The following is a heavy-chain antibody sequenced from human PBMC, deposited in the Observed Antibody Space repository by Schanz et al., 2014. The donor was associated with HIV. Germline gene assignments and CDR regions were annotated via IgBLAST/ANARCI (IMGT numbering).Heavy chain of an antibody. Sequence: QVQLVESGGGVVQPGRSLRLSCAASGFTFSNYAMHWVRQAPGKGLEWVAGISYDGSTKYYADSVKGRFTVSRDNSKNTLYLQMNSLRTEDTAVYYCARRSITMIVEDPFDPWGQGTLVTVSS. D-gene: IGHD3-22*01. V-gene: IGHV3-30-3*01. CDR1: GFTFSNYA. CDR2: ISYDGSTK. CDR3: ARRSITMIVEDPFDP. J-gene: IGHJ5*02.